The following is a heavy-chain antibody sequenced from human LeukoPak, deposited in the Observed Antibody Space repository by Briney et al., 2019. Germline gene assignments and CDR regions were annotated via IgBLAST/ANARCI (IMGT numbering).Heavy chain of an antibody. V-gene: IGHV4-4*07. CDR2: IYTSGST. J-gene: IGHJ5*02. D-gene: IGHD6-19*01. Sequence: SETLSLTCTVSGGSISSYYWSWIRQPAGKGLEWIGRIYTSGSTNYNPSLKSRVTMPVDTSKNQFSLKLSSVTAADTAVYYCARDHGPAAVAYRGFDPWGQGTLVTVSS. CDR1: GGSISSYY. CDR3: ARDHGPAAVAYRGFDP.